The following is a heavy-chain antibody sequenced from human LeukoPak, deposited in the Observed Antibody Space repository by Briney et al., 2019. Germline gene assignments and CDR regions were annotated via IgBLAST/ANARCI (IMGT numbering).Heavy chain of an antibody. D-gene: IGHD2-21*02. V-gene: IGHV4-61*10. CDR3: ARAAYCGGDCYSARWNYYYYMDV. Sequence: PSQTLSLTCTVSGGSISSGTYYWSWIRQPAGKGLEWIGYIYYSGSTNYNPSLKSRVTISVDTSKNQFSLKLSSVTAADTAVYYCARAAYCGGDCYSARWNYYYYMDVWGKGTTVTVSS. CDR1: GGSISSGTYY. CDR2: IYYSGST. J-gene: IGHJ6*03.